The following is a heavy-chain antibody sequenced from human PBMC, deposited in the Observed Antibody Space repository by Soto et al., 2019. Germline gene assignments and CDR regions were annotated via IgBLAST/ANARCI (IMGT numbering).Heavy chain of an antibody. CDR1: GESFINHY. D-gene: IGHD3-22*01. CDR3: ARGVVYRDVGLAYGMDV. CDR2: INYSGST. Sequence: LSRTCAVYGESFINHYWTWIRQSPGKGLEWVGEINYSGSTRYNWSLGSRVTISVDTSKNQFSLMVTSVTAEDTAVYYCARGVVYRDVGLAYGMDVWGQGTTVTVSS. V-gene: IGHV4-34*01. J-gene: IGHJ6*02.